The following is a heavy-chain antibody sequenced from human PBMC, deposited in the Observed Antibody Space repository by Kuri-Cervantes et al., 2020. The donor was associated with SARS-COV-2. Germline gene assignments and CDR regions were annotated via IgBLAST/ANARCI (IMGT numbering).Heavy chain of an antibody. Sequence: GESLKISCKASGYTFTSYYMHWVRQAPGQGLEWMGIINPSGGSTSYAQKFQGRVTMTRDTSTSTVYMELSSLRSEDTAVYYCAREVVVPAAIGRGYYYYGMDVWGQGTTVTVSS. CDR2: INPSGGST. D-gene: IGHD2-2*02. CDR3: AREVVVPAAIGRGYYYYGMDV. J-gene: IGHJ6*02. CDR1: GYTFTSYY. V-gene: IGHV1-46*01.